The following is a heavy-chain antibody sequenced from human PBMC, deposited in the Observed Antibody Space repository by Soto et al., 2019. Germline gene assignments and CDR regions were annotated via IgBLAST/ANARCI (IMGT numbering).Heavy chain of an antibody. V-gene: IGHV4-59*01. CDR2: IHYSGST. D-gene: IGHD1-20*01. J-gene: IGHJ4*02. Sequence: PSETLSLTCTVSGVSFSSYYWSWIRQPPGKGLEWIGYIHYSGSTSYNPSLKSRVAISVDTSKNQFSLKLSSVTAADTAVYYCARPTYNSGSPFDYWGQGTLVTVSS. CDR3: ARPTYNSGSPFDY. CDR1: GVSFSSYY.